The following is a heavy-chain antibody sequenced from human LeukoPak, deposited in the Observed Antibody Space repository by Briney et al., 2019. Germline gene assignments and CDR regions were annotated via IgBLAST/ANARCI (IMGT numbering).Heavy chain of an antibody. J-gene: IGHJ3*02. CDR2: IYDSGST. V-gene: IGHV4-59*12. Sequence: SETLSLTCTVSGGSISGYYWSWMRQPPGKGLEWIGYIYDSGSTNYNPSLKSRVTISVDTSKNQFSLKLSSVTAADTAVYYCARDQGGYYDIWGQGTMVTVSS. CDR1: GGSISGYY. D-gene: IGHD3-22*01. CDR3: ARDQGGYYDI.